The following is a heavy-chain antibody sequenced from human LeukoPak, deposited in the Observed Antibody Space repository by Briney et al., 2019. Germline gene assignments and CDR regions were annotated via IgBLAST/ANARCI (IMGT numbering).Heavy chain of an antibody. CDR1: GLTFSRYA. J-gene: IGHJ4*02. V-gene: IGHV3-30*02. CDR2: IRYDGSNK. CDR3: AKDRHGTTVDY. D-gene: IGHD1-1*01. Sequence: GGSLRLSCAASGLTFSRYAMHWVRQAPGKGLEWVAFIRYDGSNKYYADSVKGRFTISRDNSKNTLYLQMNSLRAEDTAVYYCAKDRHGTTVDYWGQGTLVTVSS.